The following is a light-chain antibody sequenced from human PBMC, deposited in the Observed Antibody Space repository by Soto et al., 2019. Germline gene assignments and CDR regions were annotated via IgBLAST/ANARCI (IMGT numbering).Light chain of an antibody. Sequence: DIQMTQSPSSLSASVGDRVTITCRASQSISSYLNWYQQKPGKAPKLLIYAASSLQSGVPSRFSGSGSGTDFTLTISSLQPEDVATYYCQQSYSTPQTFCPGTKVDIK. CDR1: QSISSY. J-gene: IGKJ3*01. CDR3: QQSYSTPQT. V-gene: IGKV1-39*01. CDR2: AAS.